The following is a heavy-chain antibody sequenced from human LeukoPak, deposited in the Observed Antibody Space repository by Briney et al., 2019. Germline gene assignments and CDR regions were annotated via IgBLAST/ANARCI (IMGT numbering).Heavy chain of an antibody. J-gene: IGHJ4*02. CDR2: INHSGST. CDR1: GGSFSGYY. V-gene: IGHV4-34*01. Sequence: SETLSLTCAVYGGSFSGYYWSWIRQPPGKGLEWIGEINHSGSTNYNPSLESRVTISVDTSKNQFSLKLSSVTAADTAVYYCARDAPDNPLSIDYWGQGTLVTVSS. D-gene: IGHD1-14*01. CDR3: ARDAPDNPLSIDY.